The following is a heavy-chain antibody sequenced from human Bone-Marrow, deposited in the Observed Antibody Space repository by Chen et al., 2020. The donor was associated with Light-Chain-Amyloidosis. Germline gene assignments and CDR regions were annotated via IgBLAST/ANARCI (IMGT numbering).Heavy chain of an antibody. D-gene: IGHD6-19*01. CDR2: INPNSGGT. J-gene: IGHJ4*02. Sequence: QVQLVQSGAEVKKPGASVTVSCKASGYPFTGYYMHWVRQAPGQGLAWMGWINPNSGGTNYAQKFQGRVTMTRDTSISTAYMELSRLRSDDTAVYYCARGQIGWYRKWGEFDYWGQGTLVTVSS. V-gene: IGHV1-2*02. CDR1: GYPFTGYY. CDR3: ARGQIGWYRKWGEFDY.